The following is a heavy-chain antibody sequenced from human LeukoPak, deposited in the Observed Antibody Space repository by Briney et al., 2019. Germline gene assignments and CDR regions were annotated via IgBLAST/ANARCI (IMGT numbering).Heavy chain of an antibody. J-gene: IGHJ5*02. D-gene: IGHD6-13*01. CDR1: GYSISSGYY. CDR3: ARGRSSWGWFDP. Sequence: KPSETLSLTCAVSGYSISSGYYWGWIRQPPGQGLEWIGSIYHSGSTYYNPSLTSRVTISVDTSKNQFSLKLSSVTAADTAVYYCARGRSSWGWFDPWGQGTLVTVSS. V-gene: IGHV4-38-2*01. CDR2: IYHSGST.